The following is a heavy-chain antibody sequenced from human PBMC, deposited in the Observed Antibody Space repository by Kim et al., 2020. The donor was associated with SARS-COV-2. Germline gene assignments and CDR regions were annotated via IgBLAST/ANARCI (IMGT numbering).Heavy chain of an antibody. CDR3: MKGGWGSIWDH. CDR2: IDGSDGTT. D-gene: IGHD2-21*01. V-gene: IGHV3-23*01. J-gene: IGHJ4*02. Sequence: GALRLSCTTAGFTFTGYAMSWVRQAPGKGPEWVSSIDGSDGTTYYVDSVKGRFTISRDNSKNTLYLQMSTLRADDTAVYYCMKGGWGSIWDHWGQGTLVT. CDR1: GFTFTGYA.